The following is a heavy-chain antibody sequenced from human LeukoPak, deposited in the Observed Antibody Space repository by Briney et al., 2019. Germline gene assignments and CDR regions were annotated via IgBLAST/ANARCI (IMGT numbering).Heavy chain of an antibody. CDR3: ARDSSGTNFDY. CDR1: GFTFSSYA. Sequence: GGSLRLSCAASGFTFSSYAMHWVRQAPGKGLEWVAIVSYDGGNKYYADSVKGRFTLSRDNSKNTLYLQMNSLRAEDTAVYYCARDSSGTNFDYWGQGTLVTVSS. D-gene: IGHD3-22*01. CDR2: VSYDGGNK. V-gene: IGHV3-30*14. J-gene: IGHJ4*02.